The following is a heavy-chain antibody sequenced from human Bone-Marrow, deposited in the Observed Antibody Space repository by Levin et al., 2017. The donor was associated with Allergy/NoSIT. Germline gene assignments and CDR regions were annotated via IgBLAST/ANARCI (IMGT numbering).Heavy chain of an antibody. CDR1: GDSVSSGSYY. Sequence: SETLSLTCTVSGDSVSSGSYYWTWIRQPPGRGLEWIGHIYYTGSTNYNPSLKSRVTISIDTSKNQYSLKLSSVTAADTAVYFCARVWKRDGYNIDYWGQGPLITVSS. CDR3: ARVWKRDGYNIDY. V-gene: IGHV4-61*01. D-gene: IGHD5-24*01. CDR2: IYYTGST. J-gene: IGHJ4*02.